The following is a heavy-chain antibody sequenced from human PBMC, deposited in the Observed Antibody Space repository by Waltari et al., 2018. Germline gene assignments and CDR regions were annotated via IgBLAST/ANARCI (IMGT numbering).Heavy chain of an antibody. CDR3: ARGVAGGFDI. Sequence: EVELVESVGGLVQPAGSLRLSCAASGLTVSATYMSWVRQAPGKGLEWVSVLYSDERTYYADSVKGRFTISRHNSRNILYFQMNRLRIEDTAVYYCARGVAGGFDIWGQGTRVTVSS. V-gene: IGHV3-53*04. CDR1: GLTVSATY. J-gene: IGHJ3*02. CDR2: LYSDERT. D-gene: IGHD6-19*01.